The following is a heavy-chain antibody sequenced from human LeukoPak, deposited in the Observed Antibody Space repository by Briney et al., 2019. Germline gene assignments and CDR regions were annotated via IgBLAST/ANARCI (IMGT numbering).Heavy chain of an antibody. CDR1: GFIVSSYY. J-gene: IGHJ3*02. CDR3: ARDVPAYYYDSSGYTDAFDI. D-gene: IGHD3-22*01. Sequence: GGSLRLSCAASGFIVSSYYMTWVRQAPGKGLEWVSVIYSGGSTYYADSVKGRVAIFRDNSKNTVFLQMNSVRAEDTAVYYCARDVPAYYYDSSGYTDAFDIWGQGTMVTVSS. CDR2: IYSGGST. V-gene: IGHV3-66*01.